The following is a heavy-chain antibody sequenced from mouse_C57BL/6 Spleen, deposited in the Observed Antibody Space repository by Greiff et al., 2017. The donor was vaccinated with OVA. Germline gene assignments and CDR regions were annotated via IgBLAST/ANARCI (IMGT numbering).Heavy chain of an antibody. Sequence: DVMLVESGGDLVKPGGSLKLSCAASGFTFSDYGMAWVRQAPRKGPEWVAFISNLAYSIYYADTVTGRFTISRENAKNTLYLEMSSLRSEDTAMYYCARSYDLNWYFDVWGTGTTVTVSS. CDR1: GFTFSDYG. J-gene: IGHJ1*03. CDR2: ISNLAYSI. CDR3: ARSYDLNWYFDV. D-gene: IGHD2-3*01. V-gene: IGHV5-15*01.